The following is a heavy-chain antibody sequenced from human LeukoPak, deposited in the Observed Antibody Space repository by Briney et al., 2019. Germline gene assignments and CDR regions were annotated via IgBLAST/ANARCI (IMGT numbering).Heavy chain of an antibody. J-gene: IGHJ5*02. CDR1: GGXVSSGSYY. CDR3: ARRSSDWFDP. Sequence: SETLSLSCTVSGGXVSSGSYYWTWIRQPPGRGLEWIGYINYSGSTNYNPSLKSRVTISVDTSKNHFSLKLNSVTAADTAVYYCARRSSDWFDPWGQGTLVTVSS. CDR2: INYSGST. V-gene: IGHV4-61*03. D-gene: IGHD1-26*01.